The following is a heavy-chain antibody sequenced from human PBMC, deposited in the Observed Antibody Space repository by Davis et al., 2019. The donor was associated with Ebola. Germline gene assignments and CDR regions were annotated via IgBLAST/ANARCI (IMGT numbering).Heavy chain of an antibody. V-gene: IGHV1-2*04. CDR3: ARESGTVTTDWFDP. D-gene: IGHD4-11*01. CDR1: GYTFTGYY. Sequence: ALVKVSCKASGYTFTGYYMHWVRQAPGQGLEWMGWINPNSGGTNYAQKFQGWVTMTRDTSISTAYMELSRLRSDDTAVYYCARESGTVTTDWFDPWGQGTLVTVSS. CDR2: INPNSGGT. J-gene: IGHJ5*02.